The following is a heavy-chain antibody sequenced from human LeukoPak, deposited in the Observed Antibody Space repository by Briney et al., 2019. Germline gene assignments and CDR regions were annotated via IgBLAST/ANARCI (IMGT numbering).Heavy chain of an antibody. D-gene: IGHD7-27*01. V-gene: IGHV4-39*01. CDR1: GGSLSSSSYY. CDR2: IYYSGST. CDR3: ARFFSNWGSDY. J-gene: IGHJ4*02. Sequence: SETLSLTCTVSGGSLSSSSYYWGWIRQPPGKGLEWIGSIYYSGSTYYNPSLKSRVTISVDTSKNQFSLKLSSVTAADTAVYYCARFFSNWGSDYWGQGTLVTVSS.